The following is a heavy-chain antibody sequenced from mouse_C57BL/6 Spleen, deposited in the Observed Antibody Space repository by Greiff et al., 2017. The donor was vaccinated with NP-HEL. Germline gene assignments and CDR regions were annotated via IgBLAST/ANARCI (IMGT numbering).Heavy chain of an antibody. CDR1: GYTFTSYW. D-gene: IGHD2-3*01. CDR2: IDPSDSET. Sequence: VQLQQPGAELVMPGASVKLSCKASGYTFTSYWMHWVKQRPIQGLEWIGNIDPSDSETHYNQKFKDKATLTVDKSSSTAYMQLSSLTSEDSAVYYCARGRGWFPFDYWGQGTTLTVSS. J-gene: IGHJ2*01. V-gene: IGHV1-52*01. CDR3: ARGRGWFPFDY.